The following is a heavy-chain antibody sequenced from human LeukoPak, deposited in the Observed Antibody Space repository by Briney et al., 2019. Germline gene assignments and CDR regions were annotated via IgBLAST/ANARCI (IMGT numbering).Heavy chain of an antibody. CDR3: ATGHGKTDFDY. D-gene: IGHD1-1*01. J-gene: IGHJ4*02. CDR1: GLPFTNAW. V-gene: IGHV3-15*01. CDR2: IKRKSDGGAT. Sequence: KPGESLRLSCSASGLPFTNAWMSWVRQAPGKGLEWVGRIKRKSDGGATDYAAPVKGRFTISRDDSKSTLYLQMNSLKTEDTAVYYCATGHGKTDFDYWGQGALVTVSS.